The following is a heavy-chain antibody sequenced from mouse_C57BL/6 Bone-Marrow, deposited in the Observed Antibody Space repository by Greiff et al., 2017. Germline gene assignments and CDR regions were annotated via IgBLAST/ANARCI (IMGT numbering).Heavy chain of an antibody. CDR1: GYTFTSYW. J-gene: IGHJ1*03. Sequence: QVQLQQPGAELVKPGASVKLSCKASGYTFTSYWMPWVKQRPGQGLEWIGEIDPSDGYTNYNQKFKGKATLTVDTSSSTAYMQLSSLTSEDSAVYYCARGDYYGSIWYFDVWGTGTTVTVSS. D-gene: IGHD1-1*01. CDR2: IDPSDGYT. CDR3: ARGDYYGSIWYFDV. V-gene: IGHV1-50*01.